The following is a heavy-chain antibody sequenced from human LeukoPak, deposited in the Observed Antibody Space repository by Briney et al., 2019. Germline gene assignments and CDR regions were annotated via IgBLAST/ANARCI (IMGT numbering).Heavy chain of an antibody. Sequence: SVKVSCKASGGTFSSYAISWVRQAPGQGLEWMGGIIPIFGTANYAQKFQGRVTITTDESTSTAYMELSSLRSEDTAVYYCARGLDVVVPAAMHGGGYYYYYYMDVWGKGTTVTVSS. D-gene: IGHD2-2*01. J-gene: IGHJ6*03. CDR2: IIPIFGTA. CDR1: GGTFSSYA. CDR3: ARGLDVVVPAAMHGGGYYYYYYMDV. V-gene: IGHV1-69*05.